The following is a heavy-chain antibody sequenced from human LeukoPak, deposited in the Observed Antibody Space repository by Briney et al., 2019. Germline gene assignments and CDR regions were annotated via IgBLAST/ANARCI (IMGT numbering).Heavy chain of an antibody. D-gene: IGHD6-19*01. CDR3: ARVLAVAVTDAFDI. CDR1: GYTFTSYG. J-gene: IGHJ3*02. Sequence: ASVKVSCKASGYTFTSYGISWVRQAPGQGLEWMGWISAYNGNTNYAQKLQGRVTMTTDTSTSTAYMELRSLRSDDTAVYYCARVLAVAVTDAFDIWGQGTMFAVSS. V-gene: IGHV1-18*01. CDR2: ISAYNGNT.